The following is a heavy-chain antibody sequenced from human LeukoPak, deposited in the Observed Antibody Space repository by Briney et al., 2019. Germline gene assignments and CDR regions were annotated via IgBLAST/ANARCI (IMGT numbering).Heavy chain of an antibody. V-gene: IGHV3-21*01. CDR1: GFSFSSYS. D-gene: IGHD6-19*01. J-gene: IGHJ4*02. CDR2: ISSGGTYV. CDR3: TTDVRDEYSSGWYPIGY. Sequence: GGSLRLSCAAPGFSFSSYSMNWVRQAPGKGLEWVSSISSGGTYVYYADSVKGRFTISRDNAKNSLYLQMNSLRAEDTAVYYCTTDVRDEYSSGWYPIGYWGQGTLVTVSS.